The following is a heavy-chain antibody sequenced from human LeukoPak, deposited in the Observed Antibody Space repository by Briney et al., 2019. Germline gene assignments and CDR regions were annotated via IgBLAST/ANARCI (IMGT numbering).Heavy chain of an antibody. D-gene: IGHD5-24*01. CDR3: ARVDSRRDGYNPYYYYYMDV. CDR2: IIPIFGTA. V-gene: IGHV1-69*06. CDR1: GGTFSSYA. J-gene: IGHJ6*03. Sequence: GASVKVSCKASGGTFSSYAISWVRQAPGQGLEWMGGIIPIFGTANYAQKFQGRVTITADKSTSTACMELSSLRSEDTAVYYCARVDSRRDGYNPYYYYYMDVWGKGTTVTVSS.